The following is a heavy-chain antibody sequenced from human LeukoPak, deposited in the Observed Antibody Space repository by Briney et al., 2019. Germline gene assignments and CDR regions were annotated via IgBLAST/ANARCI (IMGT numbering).Heavy chain of an antibody. CDR2: IYYSGST. J-gene: IGHJ4*02. CDR3: ARHSMASPGHPGYFDY. Sequence: SETLSLTCTVSGGSISSYYWSWIRQPPGKGLEWIGYIYYSGSTNYNPSLKSRVTISVDTSKNQFSLRLSSVTAADTAVYYCARHSMASPGHPGYFDYWGQGTLVTVSS. CDR1: GGSISSYY. D-gene: IGHD2/OR15-2a*01. V-gene: IGHV4-59*08.